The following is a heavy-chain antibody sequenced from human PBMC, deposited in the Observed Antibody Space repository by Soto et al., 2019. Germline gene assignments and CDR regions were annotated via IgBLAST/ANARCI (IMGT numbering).Heavy chain of an antibody. Sequence: QVQLVQSGAEVKKPGASVKVSCKASGDTFTDYYIHWVRQAPGQGLEWMGTVNPSGGHTTYGQHFLGRLTMTRDTSTSTLYMELISLTSEDTAIYYCARGGHVVVVTAALDYWGQGTLVTVSS. V-gene: IGHV1-46*01. J-gene: IGHJ4*02. CDR3: ARGGHVVVVTAALDY. CDR1: GDTFTDYY. CDR2: VNPSGGHT. D-gene: IGHD2-21*02.